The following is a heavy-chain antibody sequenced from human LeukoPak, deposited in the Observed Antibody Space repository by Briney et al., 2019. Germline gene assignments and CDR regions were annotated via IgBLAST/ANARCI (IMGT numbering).Heavy chain of an antibody. V-gene: IGHV3-33*01. CDR1: GFTFSSYG. CDR3: ARASDHYDTYPDS. D-gene: IGHD3-22*01. CDR2: IWYDGSNR. J-gene: IGHJ4*02. Sequence: GGALRLSCAASGFTFSSYGMHWVRQAPGKGLEWVALIWYDGSNRYYADSVKGRFTISRDTSKNTLYLQMNSLRAEDTAVYYCARASDHYDTYPDSWGQGTLVTVSS.